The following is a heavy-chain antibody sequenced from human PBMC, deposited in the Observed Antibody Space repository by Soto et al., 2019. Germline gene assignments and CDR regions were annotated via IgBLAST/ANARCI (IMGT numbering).Heavy chain of an antibody. CDR2: ISWNSGSI. CDR1: GFTFDDYA. CDR3: AKGDSSSFYYGMDV. Sequence: EVQLVESGGGLVQPGRSLRLSCAASGFTFDDYAMHWVRHAPGKGLEWVSGISWNSGSICYADSVKGRFTISRDNAKNSLCLQMNSLRAEDTALYYCAKGDSSSFYYGMDVWGQGTTVTVSS. J-gene: IGHJ6*02. V-gene: IGHV3-9*01. D-gene: IGHD6-13*01.